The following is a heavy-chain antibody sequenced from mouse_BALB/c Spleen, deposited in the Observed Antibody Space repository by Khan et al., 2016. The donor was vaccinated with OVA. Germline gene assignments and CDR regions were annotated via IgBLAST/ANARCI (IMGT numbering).Heavy chain of an antibody. CDR1: GFNIKDTY. Sequence: VQLKQSGAELVKPGASVKLSCTASGFNIKDTYMDWVKQRPEQGLEWIGRIDPANGNTKYDPKFQGKATIRADTSSNTAYLQLSSLTSEDTAVYYCARYGDYCDYWGQGTTLTVSS. D-gene: IGHD1-1*01. V-gene: IGHV14-3*02. J-gene: IGHJ2*01. CDR2: IDPANGNT. CDR3: ARYGDYCDY.